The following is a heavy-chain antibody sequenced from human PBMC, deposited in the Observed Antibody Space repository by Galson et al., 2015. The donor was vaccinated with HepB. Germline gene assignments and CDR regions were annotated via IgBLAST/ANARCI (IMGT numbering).Heavy chain of an antibody. V-gene: IGHV1-18*04. CDR1: GYTFTSYG. CDR3: ARVALTYYYDSSGYCGGY. D-gene: IGHD3-22*01. J-gene: IGHJ4*02. Sequence: SVKVSCKASGYTFTSYGISWVRQAPGQGLEWMGWISAYNGNTNYAQKLQGRVTMTTDTSTSTAYMELRSLRSDDTAVYYCARVALTYYYDSSGYCGGYWGQGTLVTVSS. CDR2: ISAYNGNT.